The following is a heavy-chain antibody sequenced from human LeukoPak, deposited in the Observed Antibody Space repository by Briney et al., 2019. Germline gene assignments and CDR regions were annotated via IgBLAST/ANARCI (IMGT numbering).Heavy chain of an antibody. CDR1: GYTFTNYY. CDR3: ARAHYASSNIKVPFDV. J-gene: IGHJ6*04. V-gene: IGHV1-46*01. D-gene: IGHD3-22*01. CDR2: IDPSAGST. Sequence: ASVKVSCKASGYTFTNYYMHWVRQAPGQGLEWMGVIDPSAGSTTYAQKFQGRVTMTRDTATSTVYMELSSLRSEDTAVYYCARAHYASSNIKVPFDVWGKGTTVTVSS.